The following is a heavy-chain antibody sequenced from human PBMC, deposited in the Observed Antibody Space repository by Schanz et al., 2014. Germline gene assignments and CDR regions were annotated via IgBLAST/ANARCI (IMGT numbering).Heavy chain of an antibody. D-gene: IGHD2-2*01. J-gene: IGHJ5*02. CDR2: INPNSGDT. V-gene: IGHV1-2*06. CDR3: ARDRRRYCSTASCLHDNWFDP. CDR1: RYPFTAYY. Sequence: QVHLVQSGSEVKKPGASVKVSCKASRYPFTAYYMHWVRQAPGQGLEWMGRINPNSGDTNYAQKFQGRVTMTRDTSTSTAYMELSRLRSDDTAIYYCARDRRRYCSTASCLHDNWFDPWGQGTLVIVSS.